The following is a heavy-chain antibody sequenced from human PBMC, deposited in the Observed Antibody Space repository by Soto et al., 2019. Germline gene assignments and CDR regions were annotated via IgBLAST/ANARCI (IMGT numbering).Heavy chain of an antibody. D-gene: IGHD4-17*01. CDR1: GGSINSYY. V-gene: IGHV4-59*01. CDR2: FYYSGTT. Sequence: QVQLQESGPRLVKPSETLSLTCTVSGGSINSYYWSWIRQPPGKGLEWIGYFYYSGTTNYNPSLQSRVTISGDTSKNQFSLKLSSVTAADTAVYYCASRPYGVMGYFDYWGQGTLVTVSS. J-gene: IGHJ4*02. CDR3: ASRPYGVMGYFDY.